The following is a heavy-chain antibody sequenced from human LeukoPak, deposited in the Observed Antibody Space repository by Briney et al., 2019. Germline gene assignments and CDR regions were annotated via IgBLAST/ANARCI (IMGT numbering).Heavy chain of an antibody. CDR1: GFTFSSYW. CDR2: IKQDGSEK. J-gene: IGHJ4*02. V-gene: IGHV3-7*03. D-gene: IGHD5-12*01. Sequence: GGSLRLSCAASGFTFSSYWMSWVHRAPGKGLEWVANIKQDGSEKYYVDSVKGRFTISRDNAKNSVYLQMNSLRAGDTAMYYCVRDSYSGSDTAPDYWGQGTLVTISS. CDR3: VRDSYSGSDTAPDY.